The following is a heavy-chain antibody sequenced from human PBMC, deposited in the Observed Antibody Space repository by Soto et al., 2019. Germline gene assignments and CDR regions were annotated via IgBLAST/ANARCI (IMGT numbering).Heavy chain of an antibody. CDR2: ISGSGGTT. V-gene: IGHV3-23*01. Sequence: PVGSLRLSCVSSVFIFSNYAMNWVRQSPGKWLEWVSAISGSGGTTYFADSVKGRFTISRDNSKNTLYLQMNSLRAEDTAVYYCAKDLEYYYDSSGYYKGGFEYWGQGTLVIVSS. J-gene: IGHJ4*02. D-gene: IGHD3-22*01. CDR1: VFIFSNYA. CDR3: AKDLEYYYDSSGYYKGGFEY.